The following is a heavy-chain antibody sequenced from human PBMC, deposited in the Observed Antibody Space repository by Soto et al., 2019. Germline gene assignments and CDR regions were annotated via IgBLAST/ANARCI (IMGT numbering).Heavy chain of an antibody. CDR1: GFTFSSYA. J-gene: IGHJ4*02. V-gene: IGHV3-23*01. D-gene: IGHD6-13*01. CDR2: ISGSGGST. CDR3: AKDQGYSSSWYRPIVY. Sequence: GGSLRLSCAASGFTFSSYAMSWVRQAPGKGLEWVSAISGSGGSTYYADSVKGRFTISRDNSKNTLYLQMNSLRAEDTAVYYCAKDQGYSSSWYRPIVYWGQGTLVTVSS.